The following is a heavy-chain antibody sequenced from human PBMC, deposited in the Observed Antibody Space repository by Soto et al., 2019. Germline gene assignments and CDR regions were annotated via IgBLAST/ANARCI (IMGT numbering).Heavy chain of an antibody. J-gene: IGHJ6*03. CDR2: INHSGST. Sequence: TSETLSLTCAVYGGSFSGYYWSWIRQPPGKGLEWIGEINHSGSTNYNPSLKSRVTISVDTSKNQFSLKLSSVTAADTAVYYCARRRSLNYMDVWGKGTTVTVSS. V-gene: IGHV4-34*01. CDR3: ARRRSLNYMDV. CDR1: GGSFSGYY.